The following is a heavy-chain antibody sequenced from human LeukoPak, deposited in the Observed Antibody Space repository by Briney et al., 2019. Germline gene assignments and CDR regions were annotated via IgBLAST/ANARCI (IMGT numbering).Heavy chain of an antibody. Sequence: GASVRVSYKASGYTFTTYAMNWVRRAPGQGLEWMGSINPNTGGTNYVQNFQGRVTMTRDTSINTAYMELSRLTSDDTAIYYCARANSYNWFDPWGQGTLVTVSS. D-gene: IGHD5-18*01. CDR2: INPNTGGT. J-gene: IGHJ5*02. CDR1: GYTFTTYA. V-gene: IGHV1-2*02. CDR3: ARANSYNWFDP.